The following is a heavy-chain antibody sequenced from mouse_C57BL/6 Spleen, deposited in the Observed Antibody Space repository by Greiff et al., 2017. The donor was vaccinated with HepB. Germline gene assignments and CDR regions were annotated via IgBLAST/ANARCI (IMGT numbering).Heavy chain of an antibody. J-gene: IGHJ1*03. CDR3: AMSTVEGYFDV. V-gene: IGHV1-69*01. Sequence: QVQLQQPGAELVMPGASVKLSCKASGYTFTSYWMHWVKQRPGQGLEWIGEIDPSDSYTKYNQKFKGKSTLTVDKSSSTAYMQLSSLTSEDSSVYYCAMSTVEGYFDVWGTGTTVTVSS. CDR2: IDPSDSYT. D-gene: IGHD1-1*01. CDR1: GYTFTSYW.